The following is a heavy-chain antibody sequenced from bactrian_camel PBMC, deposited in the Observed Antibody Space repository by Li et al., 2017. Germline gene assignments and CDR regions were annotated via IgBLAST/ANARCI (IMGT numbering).Heavy chain of an antibody. D-gene: IGHD5*01. CDR2: VDSTGGSS. V-gene: IGHV3S40*01. Sequence: VQLVESGGGSVQAGGSLRLSCEYTYRRYCMGWFRRTSGKGLEWVSTVDSTGGSSGYVASVKGRFTISQDNAKNTVYLQMNSLQPEDSGMYYCAADPTGWVWGPRSPSP. CDR1: TYRRYC. J-gene: IGHJ4*01.